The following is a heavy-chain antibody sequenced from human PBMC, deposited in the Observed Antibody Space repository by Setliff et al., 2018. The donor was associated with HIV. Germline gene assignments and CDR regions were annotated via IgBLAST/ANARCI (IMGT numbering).Heavy chain of an antibody. Sequence: HPGGSLRLSCVVSGFTFSSYTMSWVRQAPGKGLEWVANIKQDGSEKNYVDSVKGRFTISRDNAKNSLYMQMNSLRAEDTAVYYCARELQWSRDSGREEDYWGQGTLVTVSS. CDR3: ARELQWSRDSGREEDY. CDR1: GFTFSSYT. CDR2: IKQDGSEK. D-gene: IGHD1-26*01. V-gene: IGHV3-7*01. J-gene: IGHJ4*02.